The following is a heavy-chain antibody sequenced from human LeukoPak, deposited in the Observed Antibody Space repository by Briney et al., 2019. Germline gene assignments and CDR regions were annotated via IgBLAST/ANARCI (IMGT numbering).Heavy chain of an antibody. CDR2: INSDGSST. J-gene: IGHJ4*02. V-gene: IGHV3-74*01. CDR1: GFTFSSYW. CDR3: ARDRNYYDSSGYYAY. Sequence: GGSLRLSCAASGFTFSSYWMHWVRQAPGKGLVWVSRINSDGSSTSYADSVKGRFTISRDNAKNTLYLQMNSLRAEDTAVYYCARDRNYYDSSGYYAYWGQGPLVTVSS. D-gene: IGHD3-22*01.